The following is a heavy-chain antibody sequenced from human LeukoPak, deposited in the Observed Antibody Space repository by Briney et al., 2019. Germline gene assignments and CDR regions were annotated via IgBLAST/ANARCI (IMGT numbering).Heavy chain of an antibody. J-gene: IGHJ3*02. CDR1: GYNFTGHW. V-gene: IGHV5-51*01. CDR3: ASGLSVVAFDI. Sequence: GESLQISCKGSGYNFTGHWISWVRQMPGKGLEWMGIIYPGDSDTRYSPSFQGQVTISADKSISTAYLQWSSLKASDTAMYYCASGLSVVAFDIWGQGTMVTVSS. CDR2: IYPGDSDT. D-gene: IGHD2-15*01.